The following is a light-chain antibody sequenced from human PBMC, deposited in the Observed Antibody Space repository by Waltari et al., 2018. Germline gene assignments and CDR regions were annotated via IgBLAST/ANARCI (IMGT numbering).Light chain of an antibody. V-gene: IGLV2-14*03. J-gene: IGLJ3*02. CDR2: NVS. CDR1: IIDIGNLTY. Sequence: QSALTQPASVSGSPGQSIPLPCAAAIIDIGNLTYVSWYQQYTGKDTKLMIDNVSDRPSGISNRFSGSKSGNTASLTISGRQAEDEADYYCSSYTTSSTWVFGGGTKLTVL. CDR3: SSYTTSSTWV.